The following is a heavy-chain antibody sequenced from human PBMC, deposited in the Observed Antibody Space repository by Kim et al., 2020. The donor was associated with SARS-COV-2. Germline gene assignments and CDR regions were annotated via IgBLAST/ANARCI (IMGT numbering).Heavy chain of an antibody. Sequence: ASVKVSCKASGYTFTSYYMHWVRQAPGQGLEWMGIINPSGGSTSYAQKFQGRVTMTRDTSTSTVYMELSSLRSEDTAVYYCARDLRGPLRYFDWFGGGMDVCGQGTTVTVSS. CDR1: GYTFTSYY. J-gene: IGHJ6*02. CDR3: ARDLRGPLRYFDWFGGGMDV. V-gene: IGHV1-46*01. D-gene: IGHD3-9*01. CDR2: INPSGGST.